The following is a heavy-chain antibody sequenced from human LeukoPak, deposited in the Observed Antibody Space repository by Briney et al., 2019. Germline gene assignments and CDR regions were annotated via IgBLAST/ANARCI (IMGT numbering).Heavy chain of an antibody. J-gene: IGHJ4*02. CDR1: GGSISSSSYY. CDR3: ARRATSGSPYYLDY. Sequence: SETLSLTCTVSGGSISSSSYYWAWIRLPPGKELEWIGYMYYSGSTNYNPSLKSRVTMSVDTPKNQFSLKLSSVTAADTAVYYCARRATSGSPYYLDYWGQGTLVTVSS. V-gene: IGHV4-61*05. CDR2: MYYSGST. D-gene: IGHD3-10*01.